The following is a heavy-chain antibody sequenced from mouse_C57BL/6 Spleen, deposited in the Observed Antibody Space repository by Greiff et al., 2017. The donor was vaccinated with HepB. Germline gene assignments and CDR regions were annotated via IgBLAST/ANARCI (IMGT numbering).Heavy chain of an antibody. CDR3: ALIYYDYDGLDY. Sequence: VQVVESGPELVKPGASVKISCKASGYAFSSSWMNWVKQRPGKGLEWIGRIYPGDGDTNYNGKFKGKATLTADKSSSTAYMQLSSLTSEDSAVYFCALIYYDYDGLDYWGQGTTLTASS. D-gene: IGHD2-4*01. CDR1: GYAFSSSW. CDR2: IYPGDGDT. J-gene: IGHJ2*01. V-gene: IGHV1-82*01.